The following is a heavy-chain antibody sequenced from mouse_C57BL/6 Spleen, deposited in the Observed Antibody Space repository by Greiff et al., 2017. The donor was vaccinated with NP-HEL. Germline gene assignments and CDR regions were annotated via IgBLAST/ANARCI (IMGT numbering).Heavy chain of an antibody. D-gene: IGHD1-1*01. V-gene: IGHV1-4*01. CDR1: GYTFTSYT. J-gene: IGHJ2*01. Sequence: QVHVKQSGAELARPGASVKMSCKASGYTFTSYTMHWVKQRPGQGLEWIGYINPSSGYTKYNQKFKDKATLTADKSSSTAYMQLSSLTSEDSAVYYCAKGDYGSSYGDYWGQGTTLTVSS. CDR2: INPSSGYT. CDR3: AKGDYGSSYGDY.